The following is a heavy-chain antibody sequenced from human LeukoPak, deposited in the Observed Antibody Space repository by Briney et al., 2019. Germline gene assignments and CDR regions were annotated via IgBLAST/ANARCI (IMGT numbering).Heavy chain of an antibody. CDR1: GFTFSEYS. V-gene: IGHV3-48*01. Sequence: GGSLRLSCAASGFTFSEYSMNWVRQAPGKGLEWVSYISSKSKSIYYADSVKGRFTISRENGKNSLSLQMNSLTAEDTAMYYCARDGSPTFYYYYMDVWGKGTTVTVSS. CDR2: ISSKSKSI. CDR3: ARDGSPTFYYYYMDV. J-gene: IGHJ6*03. D-gene: IGHD2/OR15-2a*01.